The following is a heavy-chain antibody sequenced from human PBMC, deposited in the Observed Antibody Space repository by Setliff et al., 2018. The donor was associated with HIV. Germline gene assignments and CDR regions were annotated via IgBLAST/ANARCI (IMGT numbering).Heavy chain of an antibody. CDR2: IYNDGVNR. V-gene: IGHV3-33*01. D-gene: IGHD3-10*01. CDR3: ARDFKSGYVDY. J-gene: IGHJ4*02. CDR1: GFIFSDYG. Sequence: GGSLRLSCAAAGFIFSDYGIHWVRQAPGKGLEWVAVIYNDGVNRYFADSVEGRFTISRDNSRNTVNLQMKSLRGDDTAVYYCARDFKSGYVDYLGQGIPVTVSS.